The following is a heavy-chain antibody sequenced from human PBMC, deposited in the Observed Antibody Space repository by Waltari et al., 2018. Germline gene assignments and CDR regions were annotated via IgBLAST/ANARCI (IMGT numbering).Heavy chain of an antibody. J-gene: IGHJ5*02. CDR3: VGQVGTNWLDP. CDR1: GYTFMNDW. D-gene: IGHD5-12*01. V-gene: IGHV5-51*01. Sequence: EVPLLQSGAEAKKPGESLMISCQDSGYTFMNDWIGWGRQLPWKGLVWMGIIYPGDSETTYSPSFEGQVTSSAAKSISVAYLQWSTLKASDTAMYYCVGQVGTNWLDPWGQGTQVTVSS. CDR2: IYPGDSET.